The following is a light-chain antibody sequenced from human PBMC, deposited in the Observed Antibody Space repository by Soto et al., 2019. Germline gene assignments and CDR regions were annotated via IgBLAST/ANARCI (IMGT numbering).Light chain of an antibody. CDR3: SSYAGSNNFV. Sequence: QSVLTQPPSASGSPGQSVTISCTGTSSDVGGYNYVSWYQQHPGKAPKLIIYEVSRRPSGVPERFSGSKSGNTASLTVSGLQAEDEAHYYCSSYAGSNNFVFGTGTKLTVL. CDR1: SSDVGGYNY. J-gene: IGLJ1*01. V-gene: IGLV2-8*01. CDR2: EVS.